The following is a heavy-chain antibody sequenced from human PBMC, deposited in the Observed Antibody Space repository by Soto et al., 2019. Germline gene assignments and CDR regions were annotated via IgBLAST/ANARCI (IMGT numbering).Heavy chain of an antibody. CDR2: ILYDVSNK. Sequence: QVQLVESGGGVVQPGRSLRLSCAASGFTFSSYGMHWVRQAPGQGLEWVAGILYDVSNKYYADSVQGRITISRDNSKNTLDLKMNSLRAADKAVYYCARDLVALNKHYYYYYGMDVWGQGTTVTVSS. J-gene: IGHJ6*02. D-gene: IGHD2-21*01. CDR1: GFTFSSYG. CDR3: ARDLVALNKHYYYYYGMDV. V-gene: IGHV3-33*01.